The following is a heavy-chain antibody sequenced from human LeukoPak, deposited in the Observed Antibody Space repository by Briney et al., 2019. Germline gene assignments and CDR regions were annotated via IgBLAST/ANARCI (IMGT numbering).Heavy chain of an antibody. Sequence: PSETLSLTCAVYGGSLSAYYWNWIRQSPGKGLEWIGEISHSGSTDYNPSLKSRVTISVAAPKKQFSLELHSVTAADTAVYYCAGRRHNYDFKTPFDYWGQGTLVTVSS. CDR2: ISHSGST. CDR1: GGSLSAYY. V-gene: IGHV4-34*01. J-gene: IGHJ4*02. CDR3: AGRRHNYDFKTPFDY. D-gene: IGHD3-16*01.